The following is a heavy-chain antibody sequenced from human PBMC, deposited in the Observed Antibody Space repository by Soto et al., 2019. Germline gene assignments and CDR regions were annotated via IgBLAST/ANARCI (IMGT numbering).Heavy chain of an antibody. D-gene: IGHD1-1*01. CDR3: ARGGNGDENWPPYYYYGMDV. CDR2: IKQDGGQT. Sequence: EVQLVESGGGFVQPGGSLRLSCAASGFTFDSYWMTWDRQAPGKGLEWVAHIKQDGGQTYYVDSVKGRFTISRDNAKTSLYLQMNSLRAEDTSVYFCARGGNGDENWPPYYYYGMDVWGQGTTVIVSS. V-gene: IGHV3-7*01. CDR1: GFTFDSYW. J-gene: IGHJ6*02.